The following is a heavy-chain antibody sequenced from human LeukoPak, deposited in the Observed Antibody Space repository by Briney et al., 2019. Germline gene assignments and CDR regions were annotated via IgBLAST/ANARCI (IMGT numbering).Heavy chain of an antibody. CDR2: IRYDGSNK. CDR3: AKGDVVVPAYSGY. Sequence: PGGSLRLSCAASGFSFSDYYMSWIRQAPGKGLEWVAFIRYDGSNKYYADSVKGRFTISRDNSKNTLYLQMNSLRAEDTAVYYCAKGDVVVPAYSGYWGQGTLVTVSS. J-gene: IGHJ4*02. V-gene: IGHV3-30*02. CDR1: GFSFSDYY. D-gene: IGHD2-2*01.